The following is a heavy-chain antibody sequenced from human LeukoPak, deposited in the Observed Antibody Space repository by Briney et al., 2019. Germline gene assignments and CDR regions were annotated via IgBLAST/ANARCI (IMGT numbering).Heavy chain of an antibody. Sequence: SETLFLTCTVSGGSISSSSYYWGWIRQPPGKGLEWIGSIYYSGSTYYNPSLKSRVTISVDTSKNQFSLKLSSVTAADTAVYYCARRYCSSTSCYLFDYWGQGTLVTVSS. V-gene: IGHV4-39*01. CDR1: GGSISSSSYY. CDR2: IYYSGST. CDR3: ARRYCSSTSCYLFDY. D-gene: IGHD2-2*01. J-gene: IGHJ4*02.